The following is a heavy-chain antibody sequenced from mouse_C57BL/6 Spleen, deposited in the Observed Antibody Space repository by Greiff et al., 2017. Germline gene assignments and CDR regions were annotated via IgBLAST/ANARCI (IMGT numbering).Heavy chain of an antibody. CDR2: IDPSDSYT. CDR1: GYTFTSYW. V-gene: IGHV1-69*01. D-gene: IGHD4-1*01. Sequence: QVQLQQPGAELVMPGASVKLSCKASGYTFTSYWMHWVKQRPGQGLEWIGEIDPSDSYTNYNQKFKGKSTLTVDKSSSTAYMQLSSLTSEDSAVXYCARGVGGYYYAMDYWGQGTSVTVAS. J-gene: IGHJ4*01. CDR3: ARGVGGYYYAMDY.